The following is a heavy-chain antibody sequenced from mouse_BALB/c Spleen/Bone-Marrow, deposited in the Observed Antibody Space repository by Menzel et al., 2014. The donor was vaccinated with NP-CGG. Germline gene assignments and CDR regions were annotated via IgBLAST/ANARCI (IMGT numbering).Heavy chain of an antibody. Sequence: DVQLVESGAELVKPGASVKLSCTASGFNIKDTYMHWVKQRPEQGLGWIGRIDPANGNTKYDPKFQGKATITADTSSNTTYLQLSSLTSEDTAVYYCASYYYGSSRFAYWGQGTLVTVSA. V-gene: IGHV14-3*02. CDR1: GFNIKDTY. D-gene: IGHD1-1*01. CDR2: IDPANGNT. J-gene: IGHJ3*01. CDR3: ASYYYGSSRFAY.